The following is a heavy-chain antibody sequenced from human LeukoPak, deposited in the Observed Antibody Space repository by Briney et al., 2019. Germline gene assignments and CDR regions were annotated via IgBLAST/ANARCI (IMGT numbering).Heavy chain of an antibody. V-gene: IGHV1-18*01. D-gene: IGHD3-22*01. CDR1: GYTFTSYG. J-gene: IGHJ4*02. Sequence: ASVKVSCKASGYTFTSYGISWVRQAPGQGLEWMGWISAYNGNTNYAQKLQGRVTMTTDTSTSTAYMELRSLRSDDTAVYYCARDRGPYDSSGYPSFDYWGQGTLVTVSS. CDR2: ISAYNGNT. CDR3: ARDRGPYDSSGYPSFDY.